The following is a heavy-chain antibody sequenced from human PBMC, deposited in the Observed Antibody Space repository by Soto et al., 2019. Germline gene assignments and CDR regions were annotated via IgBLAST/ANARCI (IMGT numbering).Heavy chain of an antibody. V-gene: IGHV4-39*07. CDR2: IYYSGST. D-gene: IGHD3-22*01. Sequence: SETLSLTCTVSGGSISSSSYYWGWIRQPPGKGLEWIGSIYYSGSTYYNPSLKSRVTISVDTSKNQFSLKLSSVTAADTAVYYCASTYYYDSAHYSAEYFQHWGQGTLVTVSS. CDR1: GGSISSSSYY. J-gene: IGHJ1*01. CDR3: ASTYYYDSAHYSAEYFQH.